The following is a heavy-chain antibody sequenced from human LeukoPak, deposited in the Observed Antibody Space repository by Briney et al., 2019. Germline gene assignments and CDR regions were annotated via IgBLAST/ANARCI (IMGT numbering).Heavy chain of an antibody. D-gene: IGHD3-3*01. J-gene: IGHJ4*02. Sequence: GSLRLPCAASGFTFSSYWMSWVRQAPGKGLEWVANIKQDGSEKYYVDSVKGRFTISRDNAKNSLYLQMNSLRAEDTAVYYCATMAFFGVVIPSSVVYWGQGTLVTVSS. CDR3: ATMAFFGVVIPSSVVY. CDR2: IKQDGSEK. V-gene: IGHV3-7*01. CDR1: GFTFSSYW.